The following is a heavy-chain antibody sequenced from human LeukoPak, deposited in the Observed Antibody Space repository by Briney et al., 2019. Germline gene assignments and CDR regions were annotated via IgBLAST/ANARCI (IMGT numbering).Heavy chain of an antibody. CDR3: ARLLSYSGSIDY. J-gene: IGHJ4*02. V-gene: IGHV4-39*01. CDR2: IYYSGST. Sequence: SETLSFTCTVSGGSISSSSYYWGWIRQPPGKGLEWIGSIYYSGSTYYNPSLKSRVTISVDTSKNQFSLKLTSVTAADTAVYYCARLLSYSGSIDYWGQGTLVTVSS. D-gene: IGHD1-26*01. CDR1: GGSISSSSYY.